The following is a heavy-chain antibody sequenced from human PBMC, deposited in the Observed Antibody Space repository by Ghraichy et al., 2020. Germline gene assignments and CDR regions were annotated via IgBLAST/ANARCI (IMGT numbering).Heavy chain of an antibody. J-gene: IGHJ6*02. Sequence: LSLTCAASRFTFSGYAMDWVRQAPGKGLEWVAVISYDGRNKYYADSVKGRFTISRDNSKNTLYLQMNSLRVEDTAVYFCARDIKSSSWSYYYYAMDVWGQGTTVTVSS. D-gene: IGHD6-13*01. CDR3: ARDIKSSSWSYYYYAMDV. V-gene: IGHV3-30*04. CDR2: ISYDGRNK. CDR1: RFTFSGYA.